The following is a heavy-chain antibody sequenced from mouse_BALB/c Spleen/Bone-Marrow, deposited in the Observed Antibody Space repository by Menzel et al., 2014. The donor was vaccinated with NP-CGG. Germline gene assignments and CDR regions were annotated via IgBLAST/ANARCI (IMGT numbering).Heavy chain of an antibody. Sequence: EVMLVESGGGLVQPGGSRKLSCAASGFAFSSFGMHWVRQAPEKGLEWVAYISSGSSTIYYADTVKGRFTISRGNPKNTLFLQMTSLRSEDTAMYYCARGAARATWFAYWGQGTLVTVSA. V-gene: IGHV5-17*02. D-gene: IGHD3-1*01. J-gene: IGHJ3*01. CDR2: ISSGSSTI. CDR1: GFAFSSFG. CDR3: ARGAARATWFAY.